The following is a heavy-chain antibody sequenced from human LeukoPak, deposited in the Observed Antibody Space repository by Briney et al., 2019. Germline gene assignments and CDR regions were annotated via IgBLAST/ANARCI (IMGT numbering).Heavy chain of an antibody. J-gene: IGHJ6*02. CDR3: AKAASSSWPSYYYGMDV. CDR2: ITGSGGNT. V-gene: IGHV3-23*01. CDR1: GFIFSSYS. Sequence: GGSLRLSCAASGFIFSSYSMSWVRQTPGKGLEWVSVITGSGGNTYYADSVKGRFTISKDNSKNTVYLQMSSLRVDDTAVYYCAKAASSSWPSYYYGMDVWGQGTTVTVSS. D-gene: IGHD6-13*01.